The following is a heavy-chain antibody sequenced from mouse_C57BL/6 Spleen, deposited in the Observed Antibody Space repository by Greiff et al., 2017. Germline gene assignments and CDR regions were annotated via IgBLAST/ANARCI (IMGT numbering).Heavy chain of an antibody. J-gene: IGHJ4*01. Sequence: VQLQQPGAELVKPGASVKMSCKASGYTFTSYWITWVKQRPGQGLEWIGDIYPGSGSTNYNEKFKSKATLTVDTSSSTAYLQLNSLTSEDSAVYYGVRWGYGSSYERLRDMDYWGQGTTLTVSS. CDR3: VRWGYGSSYERLRDMDY. D-gene: IGHD1-1*01. V-gene: IGHV1-55*01. CDR2: IYPGSGST. CDR1: GYTFTSYW.